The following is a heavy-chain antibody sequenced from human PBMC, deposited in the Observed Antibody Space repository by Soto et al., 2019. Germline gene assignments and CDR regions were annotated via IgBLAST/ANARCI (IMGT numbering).Heavy chain of an antibody. V-gene: IGHV1-69*01. CDR1: GGTFSSYA. Sequence: QVQLVQSGAEVKKPGSSVKVSCKASGGTFSSYAISWVRQAPGQGLEWMGGIIPIFGTANYAQKFQGKVTITADEARGTTNMELRSLRSENMAVYYRARGGVADYYDSRAHGEGGMDVWGQGTTVTVSS. CDR3: ARGGVADYYDSRAHGEGGMDV. D-gene: IGHD3-22*01. CDR2: IIPIFGTA. J-gene: IGHJ6*02.